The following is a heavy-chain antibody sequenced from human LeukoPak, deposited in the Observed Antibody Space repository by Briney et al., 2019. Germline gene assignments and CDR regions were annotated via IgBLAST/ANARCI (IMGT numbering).Heavy chain of an antibody. CDR3: ARVRHRYCSSTSCLWGLDY. V-gene: IGHV1-69*04. D-gene: IGHD2-2*01. Sequence: SVKVSCKTSGGTFSSSAITWVRQAPGQGLEWMGRIIPVLNITTYAQKFQGSVTITADTSTSTVYMELSSLRSEETAVYYCARVRHRYCSSTSCLWGLDYWGQGTLVTVSS. J-gene: IGHJ4*02. CDR2: IIPVLNIT. CDR1: GGTFSSSA.